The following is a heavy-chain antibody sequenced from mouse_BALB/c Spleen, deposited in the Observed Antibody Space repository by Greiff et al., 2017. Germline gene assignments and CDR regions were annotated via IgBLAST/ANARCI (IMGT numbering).Heavy chain of an antibody. CDR3: ARWDYRYDWFAY. Sequence: VQLQQSGAELVKPGASVKLSCTASGFNIKDTYMHWVKQRPEQGLEWIGRIDPANGNTKYDPKFQGKATITADTSSNTAYLQLSSLTSEDTAVYYCARWDYRYDWFAYWGQGTLVTVSA. CDR2: IDPANGNT. CDR1: GFNIKDTY. J-gene: IGHJ3*01. D-gene: IGHD2-14*01. V-gene: IGHV14-3*02.